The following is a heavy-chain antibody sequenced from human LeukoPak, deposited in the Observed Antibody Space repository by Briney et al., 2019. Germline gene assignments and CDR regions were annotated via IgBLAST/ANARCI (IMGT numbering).Heavy chain of an antibody. Sequence: PSETLSLTCTVSGGSINNYYWSWIRQPAGKGLEWIGRIYTCGSTNYNPSLKSRVTMSVDTSKNQFSLKLSSVTAADTAVYYCARGRYCSADICSGGDAFGIWGQGTMVSVSS. J-gene: IGHJ3*02. CDR2: IYTCGST. CDR3: ARGRYCSADICSGGDAFGI. CDR1: GGSINNYY. V-gene: IGHV4-4*07. D-gene: IGHD2-15*01.